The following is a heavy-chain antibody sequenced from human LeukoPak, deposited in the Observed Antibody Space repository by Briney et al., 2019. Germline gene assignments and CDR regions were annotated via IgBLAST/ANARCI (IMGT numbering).Heavy chain of an antibody. CDR3: ARNPGPYYYYYMNV. V-gene: IGHV4-4*07. CDR1: GGSISSYY. J-gene: IGHJ6*03. CDR2: IYTSGGT. Sequence: SETLSLTCTVSGGSISSYYWSWIRQPAGKGLEWIGRIYTSGGTNYNPSLKSRVTMSLDTSKNQFSLKLSSVTAADTAVYYCARNPGPYYYYYMNVWGKGTTVTVSS.